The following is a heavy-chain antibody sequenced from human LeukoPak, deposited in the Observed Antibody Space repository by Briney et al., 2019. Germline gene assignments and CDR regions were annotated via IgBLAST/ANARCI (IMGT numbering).Heavy chain of an antibody. CDR1: GGSISSGDYS. D-gene: IGHD4-17*01. CDR2: IYHSGIT. V-gene: IGHV4-30-2*01. Sequence: SETLSLTCAVSGGSISSGDYSWNWIRQPPGKGLEWIGYIYHSGITYYKPSLKSRVTISIDRSKNQFSLRLSSVTAADTAVYSCARGTTVTTRGGFDYRGQGTLVTVSS. CDR3: ARGTTVTTRGGFDY. J-gene: IGHJ4*02.